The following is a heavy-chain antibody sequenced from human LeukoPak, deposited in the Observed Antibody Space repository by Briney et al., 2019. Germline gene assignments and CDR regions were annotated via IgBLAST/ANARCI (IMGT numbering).Heavy chain of an antibody. Sequence: SETLSLTCTVSGGSISSGDYYWSLIRQPPGKGLEWIGYIYYSGSTYYNPSLKSRVTISVDTSKNQFSLKLSSVTAADTAVYYCARGPGMGSGSSFDPWGQGTLVTVSS. J-gene: IGHJ5*02. CDR3: ARGPGMGSGSSFDP. D-gene: IGHD3-10*01. V-gene: IGHV4-30-4*01. CDR1: GGSISSGDYY. CDR2: IYYSGST.